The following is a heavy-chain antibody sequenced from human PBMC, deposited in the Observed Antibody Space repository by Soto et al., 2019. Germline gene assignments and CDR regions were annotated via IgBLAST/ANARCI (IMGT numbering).Heavy chain of an antibody. V-gene: IGHV3-30*18. CDR1: GFTFSSYG. CDR2: ISYDGSNK. D-gene: IGHD4-17*01. J-gene: IGHJ5*02. Sequence: SGGSLRLSCAASGFTFSSYGMHWVRQAPGKGLEWVAVISYDGSNKYYADSVKGRFTISRDNSKNTLYLQMNSLRAEDTAVYYCAKDKVSQGGVTTFSNWFDPWGQGTLVTVSS. CDR3: AKDKVSQGGVTTFSNWFDP.